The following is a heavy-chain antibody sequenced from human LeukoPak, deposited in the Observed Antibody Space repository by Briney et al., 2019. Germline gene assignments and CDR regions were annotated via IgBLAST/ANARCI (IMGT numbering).Heavy chain of an antibody. V-gene: IGHV3-53*01. CDR1: GFYFSASW. D-gene: IGHD3-22*01. CDR2: IYSGGST. Sequence: GGSLRLSCVASGFYFSASWMTWVRQAPGKGLEWVSVIYSGGSTYYADSVKGRLTISRDNSKNTLYLEMNSLRAEDTAVYYCAACYDSSGYYDYWGQGTLVTVSS. J-gene: IGHJ4*02. CDR3: AACYDSSGYYDY.